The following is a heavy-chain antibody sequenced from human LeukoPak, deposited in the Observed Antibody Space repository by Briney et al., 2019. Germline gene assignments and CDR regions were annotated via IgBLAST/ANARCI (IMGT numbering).Heavy chain of an antibody. J-gene: IGHJ4*02. D-gene: IGHD3-10*01. V-gene: IGHV3-15*01. CDR3: TTEFWFGELFFDY. CDR1: GFTFSNAW. CDR2: IKSKTDGGTT. Sequence: PGGSLRLSCAASGFTFSNAWMSWVRQAPGKGLEWVGRIKSKTDGGTTDYAAPVKGRFTISRDDSKNTLYLQMNSLKTEDTAVYYCTTEFWFGELFFDYWGQGTLVTVSS.